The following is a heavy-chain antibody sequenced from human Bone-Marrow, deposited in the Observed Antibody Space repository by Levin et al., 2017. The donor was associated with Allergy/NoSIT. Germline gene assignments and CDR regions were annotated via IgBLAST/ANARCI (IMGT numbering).Heavy chain of an antibody. CDR3: ARASGKYMQDVFYM. J-gene: IGHJ3*02. Sequence: GESLKISCVGSGFTFGTHWMNWVRQAPGKGLEWVANIKQDGSETHYVDSVRGRFTISRDNGKNSVSLEMNSLRGEDTAVYYCARASGKYMQDVFYMWGQGTKVTVSS. CDR1: GFTFGTHW. CDR2: IKQDGSET. V-gene: IGHV3-7*01. D-gene: IGHD1-26*01.